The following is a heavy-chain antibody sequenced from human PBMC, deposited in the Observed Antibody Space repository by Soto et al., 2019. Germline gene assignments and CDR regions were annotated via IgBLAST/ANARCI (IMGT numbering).Heavy chain of an antibody. Sequence: EVQRVETGGDLIQPGGSLRLSCAASGFTVSSDSRTWVRQAPGKGLEWISIIYSDNNTDYADSVKGRFSISRGTSKNILYLQMNSLRAEDTAEYYCARHYSAMGVWGQGTTVTVSS. CDR1: GFTVSSDS. J-gene: IGHJ6*02. V-gene: IGHV3-53*02. CDR2: IYSDNNT. CDR3: ARHYSAMGV.